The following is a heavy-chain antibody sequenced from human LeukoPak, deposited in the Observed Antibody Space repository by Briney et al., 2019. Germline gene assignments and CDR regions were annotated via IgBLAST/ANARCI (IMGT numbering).Heavy chain of an antibody. CDR3: ARERVLGFD. V-gene: IGHV3-48*03. CDR1: GLTFSGFE. D-gene: IGHD3-10*01. J-gene: IGHJ4*02. CDR2: IRHDGSLK. Sequence: GGSLRLSCIGSGLTFSGFELNWVRQAPGKGLEWVAYIRHDGSLKTYADSMRGRFTISRDDAKNSLYLQINSLRAEDTAVYYCARERVLGFDWGQGTLVTVSS.